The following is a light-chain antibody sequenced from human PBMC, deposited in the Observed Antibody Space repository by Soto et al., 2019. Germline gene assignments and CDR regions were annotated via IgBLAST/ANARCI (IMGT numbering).Light chain of an antibody. V-gene: IGLV2-14*01. CDR2: EVI. Sequence: QSALTQPPSASGSPGQSVTISCTGTSSDVGAYNYVSWYQQHPGKAPKLMIYEVIRRPSGISNRFSGSKSGNTASLTISTLQAEDEADYYCSSYTTSSTVVFGGGTKLTVL. J-gene: IGLJ3*02. CDR1: SSDVGAYNY. CDR3: SSYTTSSTVV.